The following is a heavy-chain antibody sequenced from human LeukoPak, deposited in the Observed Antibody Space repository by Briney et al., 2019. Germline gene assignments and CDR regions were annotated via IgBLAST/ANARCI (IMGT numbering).Heavy chain of an antibody. J-gene: IGHJ4*02. CDR1: GNIFSTYG. CDR3: AREEYLSGSYVDD. D-gene: IGHD3-10*01. Sequence: GASVKVSCKDSGNIFSTYGFSWVRQAPGQGLEWIGWINVHKVNTNYAQKFQGRVTMTADTSTSTVYMELRSLTSDDTAVYYCAREEYLSGSYVDDWGQGTLVTASS. V-gene: IGHV1-18*01. CDR2: INVHKVNT.